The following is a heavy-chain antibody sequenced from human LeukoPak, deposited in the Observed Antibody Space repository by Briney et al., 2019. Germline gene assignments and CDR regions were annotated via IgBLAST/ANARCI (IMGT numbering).Heavy chain of an antibody. CDR1: GGSISSSSYY. CDR2: IYYSGGT. CDR3: ARVVRGVIWSSNYFDY. V-gene: IGHV4-39*07. D-gene: IGHD3-10*01. Sequence: SSETLSLTCTVSGGSISSSSYYWGWIRQPPGKGLEWIGSIYYSGGTYYNPSLKSRVTISVDTSKNQFSLKLSSVTAADTAVYYCARVVRGVIWSSNYFDYWGQGTLVTVSS. J-gene: IGHJ4*02.